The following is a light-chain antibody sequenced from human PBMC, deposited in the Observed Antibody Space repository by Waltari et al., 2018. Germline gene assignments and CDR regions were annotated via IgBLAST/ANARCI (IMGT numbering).Light chain of an antibody. CDR3: SSYTSISTLV. CDR1: SSDVGRYNY. J-gene: IGLJ3*02. V-gene: IGLV2-14*01. Sequence: QSALTQPASVSGSPGQSITISCTGTSSDVGRYNYVSWFQQHPGRAPKLMIYDVSKRPSGVSNRFSGSKSGNAASLTISGLQAEDEADYYCSSYTSISTLVFGVGTKVTVL. CDR2: DVS.